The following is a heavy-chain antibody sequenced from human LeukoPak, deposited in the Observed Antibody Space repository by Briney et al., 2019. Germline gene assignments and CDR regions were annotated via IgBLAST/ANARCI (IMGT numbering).Heavy chain of an antibody. V-gene: IGHV4-59*01. Sequence: SETLSLTCTVSGGSLSTYYWSRIRQPPGKRLEWIGYIYYSGSTNYNPSLKSRVTMSLDTSKNQFSLKLSSVTAADTAVYYCAREFCCGSYDYWGQGTLVTVSS. D-gene: IGHD5-18*01. CDR2: IYYSGST. J-gene: IGHJ4*02. CDR3: AREFCCGSYDY. CDR1: GGSLSTYY.